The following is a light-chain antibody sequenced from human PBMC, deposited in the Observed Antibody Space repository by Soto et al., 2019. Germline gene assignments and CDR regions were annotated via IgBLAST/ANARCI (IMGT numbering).Light chain of an antibody. J-gene: IGLJ1*01. CDR3: SSYTSSSTDYV. V-gene: IGLV2-14*01. CDR1: SSDVGGYNY. CDR2: DVS. Sequence: QSVLTQPASVSGSPGQSITISCTGTSSDVGGYNYVSWYQQHPGKAPKLMIYDVSNRPSGVSNRFSGSKSGNTASLTISGLQAEDEADYYCSSYTSSSTDYVFGTGIKLTVL.